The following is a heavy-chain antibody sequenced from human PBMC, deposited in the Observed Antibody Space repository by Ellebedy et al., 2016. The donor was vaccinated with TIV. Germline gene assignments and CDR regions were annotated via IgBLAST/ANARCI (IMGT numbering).Heavy chain of an antibody. Sequence: MPSETLSLTCTVSGGSISSYYWSWIRQPPGKGLEWIGYIYYSGSTNYNPSLKSRVTTSVDTSKNQFSLKLSSVTAADTAVYYCARAMWSYYFDYWGQGTLVTVSA. CDR3: ARAMWSYYFDY. CDR2: IYYSGST. J-gene: IGHJ4*02. D-gene: IGHD2-21*01. CDR1: GGSISSYY. V-gene: IGHV4-59*01.